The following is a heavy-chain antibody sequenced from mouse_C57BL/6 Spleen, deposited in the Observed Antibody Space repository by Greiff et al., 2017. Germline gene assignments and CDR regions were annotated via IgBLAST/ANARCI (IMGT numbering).Heavy chain of an antibody. Sequence: QVQLKQPGAELVMPGASVKLSCKASGYTFTSYWMHWVKQRPGQGLEWIGEIDPSDSYTNYNQKFKGKSTLTVDKSSSTAYMQLSSLTSEDSAVYYCARGSFTPTDFDVWGTGTTVTVSS. CDR2: IDPSDSYT. CDR1: GYTFTSYW. CDR3: ARGSFTPTDFDV. J-gene: IGHJ1*03. V-gene: IGHV1-69*01. D-gene: IGHD1-1*01.